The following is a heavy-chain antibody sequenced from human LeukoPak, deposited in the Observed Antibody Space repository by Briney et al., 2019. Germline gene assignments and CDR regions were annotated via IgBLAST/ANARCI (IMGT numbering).Heavy chain of an antibody. D-gene: IGHD3-22*01. CDR1: GDSFSSNNY. Sequence: SETLSLTCTVSGDSFSSNNYWTWVRQPPGKGLEWIGEIYRSRATNYNPSLRSRVTVSLDKSKNQFSLRLNSVTAADTAIYYCARNAGYSDLNYWGQGVLVTVSS. CDR3: ARNAGYSDLNY. CDR2: IYRSRAT. V-gene: IGHV4-4*02. J-gene: IGHJ4*02.